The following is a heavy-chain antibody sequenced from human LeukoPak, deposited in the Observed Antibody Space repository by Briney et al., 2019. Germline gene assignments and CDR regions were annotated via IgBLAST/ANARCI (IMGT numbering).Heavy chain of an antibody. V-gene: IGHV4-4*09. CDR2: IYVTAT. CDR1: GGSIGTFY. Sequence: SETPSLTCTVSGGSIGTFYWSWIRQSPGKGLEWIGYIYVTATRYNPYLQSRLTISVDRSRNQFFLNLSSVTAADTAVYYCARHIGGGIEDMDVWGKGTKVIVSS. J-gene: IGHJ6*03. CDR3: ARHIGGGIEDMDV. D-gene: IGHD3-16*02.